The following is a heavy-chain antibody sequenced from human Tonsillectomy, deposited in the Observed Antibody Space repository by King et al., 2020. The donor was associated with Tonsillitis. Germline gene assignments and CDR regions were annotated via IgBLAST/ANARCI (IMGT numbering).Heavy chain of an antibody. CDR3: GISPPYYEFWNDAFDI. Sequence: QLQESGPGLVKPSETLSLTCTVSGGSISSSSYYWGWIRQPPGKGLEWIGTIYYTGSTYYNPSLKSRVTISVDTSKNQFSLKLSSVTAADTAVYYCGISPPYYEFWNDAFDIWGQGTMVTVSS. CDR1: GGSISSSSYY. J-gene: IGHJ3*02. V-gene: IGHV4-39*01. CDR2: IYYTGST. D-gene: IGHD3-3*01.